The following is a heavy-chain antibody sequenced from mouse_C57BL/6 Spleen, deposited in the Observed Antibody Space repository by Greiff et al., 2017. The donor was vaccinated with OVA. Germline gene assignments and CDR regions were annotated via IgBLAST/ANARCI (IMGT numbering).Heavy chain of an antibody. Sequence: EVQLVESGAELVKPGASVKLSCTASGFKIKDYYMHWVKQRTEQGLEWIGRIDPEDGETKYAPKFQGKATITADTSSNTAYLQLSSLTSEDTAVYYCATTTVVATRYFDVWGTGTTVTVSS. CDR2: IDPEDGET. J-gene: IGHJ1*03. CDR1: GFKIKDYY. D-gene: IGHD1-1*01. V-gene: IGHV14-2*01. CDR3: ATTTVVATRYFDV.